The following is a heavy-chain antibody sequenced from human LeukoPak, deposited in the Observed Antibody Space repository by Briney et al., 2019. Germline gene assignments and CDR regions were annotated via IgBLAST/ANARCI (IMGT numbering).Heavy chain of an antibody. V-gene: IGHV3-49*04. D-gene: IGHD3-10*01. J-gene: IGHJ4*02. Sequence: GGSLRLSCTASGFTFGDYAMSWVRQAPGKGLEWIGFIRTKAYGGTTEYAASVKGRFTISRDDSKSSAYLQMNSLKTEDTAVYYCTRGGPGDYWGQGTLVTVSS. CDR3: TRGGPGDY. CDR1: GFTFGDYA. CDR2: IRTKAYGGTT.